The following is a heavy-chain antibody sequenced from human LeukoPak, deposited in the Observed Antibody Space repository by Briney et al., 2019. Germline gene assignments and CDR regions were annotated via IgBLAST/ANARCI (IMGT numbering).Heavy chain of an antibody. CDR1: GFTFDDYA. J-gene: IGHJ4*02. D-gene: IGHD3-16*01. CDR3: AKGLFRSPLRLGEALDY. CDR2: ISWNSGSI. Sequence: PGRSLRLSCAASGFTFDDYAMHWVRQAPGKGLEWVSDISWNSGSIGYADSVKGRFAISRDNAKNSLYLQMNSLRAEDTALYYCAKGLFRSPLRLGEALDYWGQGTLVTVSS. V-gene: IGHV3-9*01.